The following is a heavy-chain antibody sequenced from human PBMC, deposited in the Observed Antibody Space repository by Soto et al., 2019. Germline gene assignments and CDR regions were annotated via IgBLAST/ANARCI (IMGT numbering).Heavy chain of an antibody. V-gene: IGHV1-69*12. CDR1: GGTFSSYA. CDR3: ARLRWGYYYYYYGMDV. CDR2: IIPIFGTA. Sequence: QVQLVQSGAEVKKPGSSVKVSCKASGGTFSSYAISWVRQAPGQGLEWMGGIIPIFGTANYAQKFQGRVTITADESTSTAYMELSSLRSEDTAVYYCARLRWGYYYYYYGMDVWGQGTTVTVSS. J-gene: IGHJ6*02. D-gene: IGHD3-16*01.